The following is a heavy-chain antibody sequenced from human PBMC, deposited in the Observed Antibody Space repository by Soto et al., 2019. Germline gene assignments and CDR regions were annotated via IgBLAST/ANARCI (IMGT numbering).Heavy chain of an antibody. CDR2: INHSGST. D-gene: IGHD6-19*01. Sequence: SETLSLTCAVYGGSFSGYYWSWIRQPPGKGLEWIGEINHSGSTNYNPSLKSRVTISVDTSKNQFSLKLSSVTAADTAVYYCAIAVAPTVGYYGMDVWGQGTTVTVS. V-gene: IGHV4-34*01. CDR1: GGSFSGYY. J-gene: IGHJ6*02. CDR3: AIAVAPTVGYYGMDV.